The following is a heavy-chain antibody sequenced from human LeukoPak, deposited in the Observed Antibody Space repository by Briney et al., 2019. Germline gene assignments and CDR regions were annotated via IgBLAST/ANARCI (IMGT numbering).Heavy chain of an antibody. Sequence: ASVKVSCKTSGYTFIDSYIHWVRQAPGQGLEWMGWINPDSGYTNYAQKFQGRVTMTRDTSINTAYMELSRLTSDDTAVYYCATDPRTTVFGTFRYYYMDVWGEGTTVAVSS. D-gene: IGHD3-16*02. J-gene: IGHJ6*03. V-gene: IGHV1-2*02. CDR1: GYTFIDSY. CDR3: ATDPRTTVFGTFRYYYMDV. CDR2: INPDSGYT.